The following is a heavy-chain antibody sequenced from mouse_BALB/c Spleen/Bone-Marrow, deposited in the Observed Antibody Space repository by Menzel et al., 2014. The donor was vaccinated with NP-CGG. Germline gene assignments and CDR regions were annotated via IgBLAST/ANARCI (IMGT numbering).Heavy chain of an antibody. CDR1: GYTFTSYW. V-gene: IGHV1-69*01. Sequence: QVQLQQSGAELVMPGASVKLSCKASGYTFTSYWINWVKQRPGQGLEWIGNIYPSDSYTNYNQKFKDKATLTVDKSSSXAYMQLRSPTTEDSAVYYCTRKYGPLYYFDYWGQSTPLPVAS. CDR3: TRKYGPLYYFDY. D-gene: IGHD2-10*02. CDR2: IYPSDSYT. J-gene: IGHJ2*01.